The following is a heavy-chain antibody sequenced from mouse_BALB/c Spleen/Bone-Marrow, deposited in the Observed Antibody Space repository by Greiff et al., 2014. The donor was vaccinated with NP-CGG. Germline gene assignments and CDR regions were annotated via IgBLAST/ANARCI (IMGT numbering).Heavy chain of an antibody. D-gene: IGHD2-3*01. J-gene: IGHJ3*01. V-gene: IGHV1S29*02. CDR2: IYPYNGGT. CDR3: ARGWLLSWFAY. CDR1: GYTFSDYN. Sequence: EVQLVESGPELVKPGASVKISCKASGYTFSDYNMHWVKQSHGKSLEWIGNIYPYNGGTGYNQKFKGKATLTVDNSSSTAYMELRSLTSEDSAVYHCARGWLLSWFAYWGQGTLVTVSA.